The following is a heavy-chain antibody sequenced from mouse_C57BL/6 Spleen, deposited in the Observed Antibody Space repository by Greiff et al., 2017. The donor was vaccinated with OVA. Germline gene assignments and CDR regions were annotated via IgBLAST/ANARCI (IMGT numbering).Heavy chain of an antibody. CDR2: IYPGDGDT. V-gene: IGHV1-82*01. Sequence: QVQLKQSGPELVKPGASVKISCKASGYAFSSSWMNWVKQRPGKGLEWIGRIYPGDGDTNYNGKFKGKATLTADKSSSTAYMQLSSLTSEDSAVYFCARWTTVVESPFDYWGQGTTLTVSS. D-gene: IGHD1-1*01. CDR3: ARWTTVVESPFDY. J-gene: IGHJ2*01. CDR1: GYAFSSSW.